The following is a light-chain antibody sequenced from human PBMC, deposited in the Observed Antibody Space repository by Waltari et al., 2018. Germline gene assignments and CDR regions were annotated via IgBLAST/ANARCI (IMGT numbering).Light chain of an antibody. CDR1: QGISTY. Sequence: DIQMTQSPSSLSASAGDTVTITCRASQGISTYLNWYQQKPGKAPKRLIYAASSLESGVPSRFSGSGSGTDFTLTISSLQPEDFATYYCLQYNSHPWTSGQGTKVEIK. CDR2: AAS. V-gene: IGKV1-17*01. CDR3: LQYNSHPWT. J-gene: IGKJ1*01.